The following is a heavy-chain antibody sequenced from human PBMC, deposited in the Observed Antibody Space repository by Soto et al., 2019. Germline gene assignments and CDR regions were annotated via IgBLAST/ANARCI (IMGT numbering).Heavy chain of an antibody. V-gene: IGHV3-30-3*01. Sequence: GGSLRLSCAASGFTFSSYAMHWVRQAPGKGLEWVAVISYDGSNKYYADSVKGRFTLSRDNSKNTLYLQMNSLRAEDTAVYYCARDRYGYYDSSGLFDYWGQGTLVTVSS. CDR2: ISYDGSNK. CDR1: GFTFSSYA. J-gene: IGHJ4*02. D-gene: IGHD3-22*01. CDR3: ARDRYGYYDSSGLFDY.